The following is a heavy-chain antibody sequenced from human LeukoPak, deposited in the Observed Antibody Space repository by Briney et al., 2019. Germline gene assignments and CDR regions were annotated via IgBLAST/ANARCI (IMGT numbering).Heavy chain of an antibody. D-gene: IGHD3-3*01. CDR3: AKDFYEFWSAYQCDL. CDR1: GFTFSNYA. J-gene: IGHJ5*02. V-gene: IGHV3-23*01. CDR2: ISGSDGST. Sequence: GGSLRLSCAASGFTFSNYATTWVRQAPGKGLELVSAISGSDGSTYYSDSVRARFTISRDNSKNTVYLQMTNLTTDDTAVYFCAKDFYEFWSAYQCDLWGQGTLVTVPS.